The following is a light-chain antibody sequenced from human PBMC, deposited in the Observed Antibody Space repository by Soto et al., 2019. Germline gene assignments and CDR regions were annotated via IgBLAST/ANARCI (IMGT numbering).Light chain of an antibody. CDR2: DAS. J-gene: IGKJ2*01. CDR3: QHYDNWPFT. Sequence: EIVLTQSPATLSLSPGARATLSCRASQSVSSYLAWYQQKPGQAPRLLIYDASDRATGIPGRFSGSGSGTDFTLTISSLEPEDIAIYYCQHYDNWPFTFGQGTKVDIK. V-gene: IGKV3-11*01. CDR1: QSVSSY.